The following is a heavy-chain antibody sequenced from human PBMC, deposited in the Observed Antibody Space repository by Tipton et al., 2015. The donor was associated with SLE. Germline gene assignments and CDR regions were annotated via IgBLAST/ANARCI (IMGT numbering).Heavy chain of an antibody. J-gene: IGHJ6*03. Sequence: QLVQSGAELKKPGESLKISCRATGYNFGNHWIAWVRQRPGKGLEWMGIIYPEDSETRYNPSFQGHVTISGDTSINTAYLHWSSLEASDTATYYCARRGDYPALRHSGYYIDVWGSGTTVTVSS. CDR1: GYNFGNHW. CDR3: ARRGDYPALRHSGYYIDV. CDR2: IYPEDSET. V-gene: IGHV5-51*03. D-gene: IGHD3-10*01.